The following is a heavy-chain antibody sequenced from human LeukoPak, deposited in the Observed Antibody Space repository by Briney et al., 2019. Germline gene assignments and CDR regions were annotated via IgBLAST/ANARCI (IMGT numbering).Heavy chain of an antibody. CDR2: ISYDGSDK. CDR3: AKDVSTGWSFDS. Sequence: GGSLRLSCAASGFTYNNYGMHWVRQAPGKGLEWVTFISYDGSDKSYADSVKGRFIISRVNSKKTLYVQMNSLTTDDTAVYYCAKDVSTGWSFDSWGQGTLVTVSS. J-gene: IGHJ4*02. V-gene: IGHV3-30*02. D-gene: IGHD6-19*01. CDR1: GFTYNNYG.